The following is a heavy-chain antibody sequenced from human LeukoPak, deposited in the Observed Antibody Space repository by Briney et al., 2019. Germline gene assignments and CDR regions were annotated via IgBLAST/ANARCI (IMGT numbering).Heavy chain of an antibody. J-gene: IGHJ4*02. D-gene: IGHD5-12*01. Sequence: PSETLSLTCAVYGGSLCGGFWSWMRQSPGEGREWIGEIKHDGTTTYNPSLKSRVFMSVDTSTNQISLQMTSVTAADTGIYYCARHSWQWLPFADWGQGTQVTVSS. CDR3: ARHSWQWLPFAD. V-gene: IGHV4-34*01. CDR2: IKHDGTT. CDR1: GGSLCGGF.